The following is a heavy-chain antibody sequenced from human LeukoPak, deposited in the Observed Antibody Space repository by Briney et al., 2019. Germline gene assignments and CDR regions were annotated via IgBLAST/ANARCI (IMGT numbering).Heavy chain of an antibody. CDR2: ISWNSGSI. J-gene: IGHJ4*02. CDR1: GSTFDDYA. CDR3: AKDPFSDTSYPMC. D-gene: IGHD3-22*01. Sequence: GGSLRLSCAASGSTFDDYAMHWVRQAPGKGLEWVSGISWNSGSIDYADSVKGRFTISRDNTKNSLYLQMNSLRAEDTALYYCAKDPFSDTSYPMCWGQGALVTVSS. V-gene: IGHV3-9*01.